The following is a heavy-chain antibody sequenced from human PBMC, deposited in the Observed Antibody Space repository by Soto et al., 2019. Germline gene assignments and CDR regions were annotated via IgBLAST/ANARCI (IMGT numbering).Heavy chain of an antibody. Sequence: QVQLVQSGAEVKKPGASVKVSCKASGYTFTSYAMHWVRQAPGQRLEWMGWINAGNGNTKYSQKFQGRVTITRDTSARTAYMELSILRSEDTAVYYCARGPGGPDGPGDYWGQGTLVTVSS. CDR2: INAGNGNT. J-gene: IGHJ4*02. V-gene: IGHV1-3*01. D-gene: IGHD2-15*01. CDR3: ARGPGGPDGPGDY. CDR1: GYTFTSYA.